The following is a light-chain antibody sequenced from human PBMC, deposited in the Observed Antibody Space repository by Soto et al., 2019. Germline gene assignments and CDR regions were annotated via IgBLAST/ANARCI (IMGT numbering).Light chain of an antibody. J-gene: IGLJ1*01. Sequence: QSALTQHASVSGSPGQSITISCTGTSSDVGRYNYVSWYQQHPGKAPKLTIYDVSNRPSGVSSRFSGSKSGNTASLTISGLQAEDEADYYCSSFTSSSTYVFGTGTKVTVL. CDR3: SSFTSSSTYV. CDR1: SSDVGRYNY. CDR2: DVS. V-gene: IGLV2-14*01.